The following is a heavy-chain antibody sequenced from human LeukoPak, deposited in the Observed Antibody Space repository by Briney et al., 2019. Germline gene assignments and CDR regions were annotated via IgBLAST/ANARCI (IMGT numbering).Heavy chain of an antibody. Sequence: GGSLRLSCAASGLTFSSYWMSWVRQAPGKGLEWVANIKQDGSEKYYVDSVKGRFTISRDNAKNSLYLQMNSLRAEDTAVYYCARDGACSGGSCYSPYFDYWGQGTLVTVSS. CDR3: ARDGACSGGSCYSPYFDY. CDR1: GLTFSSYW. D-gene: IGHD2-15*01. J-gene: IGHJ4*02. V-gene: IGHV3-7*03. CDR2: IKQDGSEK.